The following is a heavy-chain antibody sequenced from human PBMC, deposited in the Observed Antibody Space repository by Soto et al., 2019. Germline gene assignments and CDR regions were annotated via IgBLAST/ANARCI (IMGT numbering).Heavy chain of an antibody. CDR1: GYRFTSYW. J-gene: IGHJ5*02. CDR2: IDPSDSYT. V-gene: IGHV5-10-1*01. D-gene: IGHD6-13*01. Sequence: PGESLKISCKGSGYRFTSYWINWVRQMPGKGLEWMGRIDPSDSYTNYSPSFQGHVTISADKSISTAYLQWSSLKASDTAMYYCARRHSSRAAFDPWGQGTLVTVSS. CDR3: ARRHSSRAAFDP.